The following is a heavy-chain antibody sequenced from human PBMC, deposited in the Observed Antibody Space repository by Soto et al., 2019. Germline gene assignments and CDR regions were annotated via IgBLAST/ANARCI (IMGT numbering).Heavy chain of an antibody. CDR3: AKNLLVTTTDAFDX. CDR1: GYTFTGYY. V-gene: IGHV1-2*02. Sequence: WVSVKVSCKASGYTFTGYYMHWVRQAPGQGLEWMGCINPNSGGANYAQKFQGRVTMTRDTSISTDYMELSRLRSDDTTVYYCAKNLLVTTTDAFDXWGQGTMVTVS. CDR2: INPNSGGA. J-gene: IGHJ3*02. D-gene: IGHD3-22*01.